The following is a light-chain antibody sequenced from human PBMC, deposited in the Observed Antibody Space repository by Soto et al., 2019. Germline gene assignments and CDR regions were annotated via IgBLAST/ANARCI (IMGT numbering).Light chain of an antibody. V-gene: IGKV3-15*01. J-gene: IGKJ4*01. CDR3: QQYNNWPLS. Sequence: EIVMTQSPATLSVSPGERATLSCRASQSVGSNLAWYQQRPGQTPKLVIFGASTRATGSPARFSGSGSGTEFTLTISSLQSEDFGIYFCQQYNNWPLSLGGGTKAEIK. CDR1: QSVGSN. CDR2: GAS.